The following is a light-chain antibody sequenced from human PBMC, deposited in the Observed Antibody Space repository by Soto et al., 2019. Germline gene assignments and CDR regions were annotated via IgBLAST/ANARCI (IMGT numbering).Light chain of an antibody. Sequence: QAVVTQEPSLTVSPGGTVTLTCASSTGAVTSGYYPHWFQQKPGQAPSSLIYNTNNKYSWTPARFSGSLLGDKAALTLSDVQPEDEAEYYRLLYHGGSQLGVFGGGTKLTVL. V-gene: IGLV7-43*01. CDR1: TGAVTSGYY. CDR3: LLYHGGSQLGV. J-gene: IGLJ3*02. CDR2: NTN.